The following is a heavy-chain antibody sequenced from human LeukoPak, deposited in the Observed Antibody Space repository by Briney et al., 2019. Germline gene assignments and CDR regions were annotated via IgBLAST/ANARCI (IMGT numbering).Heavy chain of an antibody. CDR1: GSTFSSYW. D-gene: IGHD4-11*01. V-gene: IGHV3-7*01. Sequence: GGSLRLSCEASGSTFSSYWMSWVRQAPGKGLEWVANIKQDGSEKYYVDSVKGRFTISRDNAKNSLYLQMNSLRAEDTAAYYCARSDYSNYASYYYYYMDVWGKGTTVTVSS. CDR2: IKQDGSEK. CDR3: ARSDYSNYASYYYYYMDV. J-gene: IGHJ6*03.